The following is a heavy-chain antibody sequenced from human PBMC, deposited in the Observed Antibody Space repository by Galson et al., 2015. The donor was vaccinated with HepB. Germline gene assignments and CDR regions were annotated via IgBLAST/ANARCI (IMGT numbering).Heavy chain of an antibody. V-gene: IGHV6-1*01. CDR2: TYYRSKWYN. D-gene: IGHD1-26*01. Sequence: CAISGDSVSSNSAAWNWIRQSPSRGLEWLGRTYYRSKWYNDYALSVKSRITINPDTSKNQFSLQLNSVTPEDTAVYYCARGVGGSGWELLLEYFDLWGRGTLVTVSP. CDR1: GDSVSSNSAA. J-gene: IGHJ2*01. CDR3: ARGVGGSGWELLLEYFDL.